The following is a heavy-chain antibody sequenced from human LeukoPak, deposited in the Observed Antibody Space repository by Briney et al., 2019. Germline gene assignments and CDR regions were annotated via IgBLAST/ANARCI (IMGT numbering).Heavy chain of an antibody. CDR1: GDIFNSYS. V-gene: IGHV1-69*05. CDR3: ARVGRSRGSLPNSYYYMDV. D-gene: IGHD1-26*01. J-gene: IGHJ6*03. Sequence: SVKVSCNASGDIFNSYSVSWVRQAPGQGLEWMGGIIPIFGLTNYAQKFQGRVTITTDQSTRTAYMELNSLSSDDTAVYYCARVGRSRGSLPNSYYYMDVWGKGTTVTVSS. CDR2: IIPIFGLT.